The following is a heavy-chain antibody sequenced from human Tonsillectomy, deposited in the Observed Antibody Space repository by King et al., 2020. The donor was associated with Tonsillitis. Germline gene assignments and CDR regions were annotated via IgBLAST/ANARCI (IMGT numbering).Heavy chain of an antibody. J-gene: IGHJ4*02. CDR2: IYHSGST. CDR1: GDSMSSNNW. Sequence: LQLQESGPGLVKPSGTLSLTCAVSGDSMSSNNWWSWVRQSQGKGLEWIGEIYHSGSTNYNPSLKSRVTISVDKSKNQFSLNLSSVTAADTAMYYCARLYGDYHVFFDFWGQGTLVTVSS. D-gene: IGHD4-17*01. V-gene: IGHV4-4*02. CDR3: ARLYGDYHVFFDF.